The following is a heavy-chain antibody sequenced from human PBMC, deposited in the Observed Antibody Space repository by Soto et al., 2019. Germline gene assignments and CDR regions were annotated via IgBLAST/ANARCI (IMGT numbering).Heavy chain of an antibody. J-gene: IGHJ4*02. Sequence: TSETLSLTCAVYGGSFSGYYWSWIRQPPGKGLEWIGEINHSGSTNYNPSLKSRVTISVDTSKNQFSLKLSSVTAADTAVYYCASGGGLLLSQNGNQKYYFDYWGQGTLVTVS. CDR2: INHSGST. CDR1: GGSFSGYY. D-gene: IGHD3-22*01. CDR3: ASGGGLLLSQNGNQKYYFDY. V-gene: IGHV4-34*01.